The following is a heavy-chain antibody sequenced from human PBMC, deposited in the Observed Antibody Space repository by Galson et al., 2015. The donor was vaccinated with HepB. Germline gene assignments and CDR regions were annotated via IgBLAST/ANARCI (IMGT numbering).Heavy chain of an antibody. V-gene: IGHV1-46*01. CDR1: GYTFTSYY. CDR2: INPSGGST. Sequence: SVKVSCKASGYTFTSYYMHWVRQAPGQGLEWMGIINPSGGSTSYAQKSQGRVTMTRDTSTSTVYMEMSSLRSEDTAVYYCARDGEVEMATIDYWGQGTLVTVSS. D-gene: IGHD5-24*01. CDR3: ARDGEVEMATIDY. J-gene: IGHJ4*02.